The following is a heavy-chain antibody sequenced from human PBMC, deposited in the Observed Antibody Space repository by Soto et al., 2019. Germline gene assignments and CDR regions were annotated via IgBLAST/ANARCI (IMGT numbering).Heavy chain of an antibody. CDR1: GFTFSSYA. J-gene: IGHJ4*02. CDR2: ISGSGGST. V-gene: IGHV3-23*01. CDR3: AKVFLKYSSGPTPYYFDY. D-gene: IGHD6-19*01. Sequence: SLRLSCAASGFTFSSYAMSWVRQAPGKGLEWVSAISGSGGSTYYADSVKGRFTISRDNSKNTLYLQMNSLRAEDTAVYYCAKVFLKYSSGPTPYYFDYWGQGTLVTVSS.